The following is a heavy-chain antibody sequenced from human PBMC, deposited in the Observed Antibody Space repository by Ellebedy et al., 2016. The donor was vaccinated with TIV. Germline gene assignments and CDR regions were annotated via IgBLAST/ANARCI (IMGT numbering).Heavy chain of an antibody. CDR3: ARDPYGGNLLVY. V-gene: IGHV3-53*01. CDR1: GFTVSSNY. CDR2: IYSGGST. J-gene: IGHJ4*02. D-gene: IGHD4-23*01. Sequence: PGGSLRLSCPASGFTVSSNYMTWVRQAPGKGLEWVSVIYSGGSTYYADSVKGRFTISRDNSKNTLYLQMNSLRAEDTAVYYCARDPYGGNLLVYWGQGTLVTVSS.